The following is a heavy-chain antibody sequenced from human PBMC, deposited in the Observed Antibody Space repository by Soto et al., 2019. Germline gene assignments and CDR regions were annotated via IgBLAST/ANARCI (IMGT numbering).Heavy chain of an antibody. Sequence: SETLSLTCAVYGGSFSGYYWSWIRQPPGKGLEWIGEINHSGSANYNPSLKSRVTISVDTSKNQFSLKLSSVTAADTAVYYCARALYDLTAYFDYWGQGTLVTVSS. CDR1: GGSFSGYY. J-gene: IGHJ4*02. D-gene: IGHD3-3*01. CDR2: INHSGSA. V-gene: IGHV4-34*01. CDR3: ARALYDLTAYFDY.